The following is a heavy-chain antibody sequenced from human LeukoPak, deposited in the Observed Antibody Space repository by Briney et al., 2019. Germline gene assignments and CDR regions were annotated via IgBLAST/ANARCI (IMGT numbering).Heavy chain of an antibody. CDR3: ARARVGPYYDFWSGYLDV. J-gene: IGHJ6*04. D-gene: IGHD3-3*01. CDR2: IYYSGST. Sequence: PSETLSLTCTVSGGSISSSSYYWGWIRQPPGKGLEWIGSIYYSGSTYYNPSLESRVTISVDRSKNQFSLKLSSVTAADTAVYYCARARVGPYYDFWSGYLDVWGKGTTVTVSS. CDR1: GGSISSSSYY. V-gene: IGHV4-39*07.